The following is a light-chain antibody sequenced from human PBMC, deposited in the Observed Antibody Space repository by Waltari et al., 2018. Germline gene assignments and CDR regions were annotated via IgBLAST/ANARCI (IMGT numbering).Light chain of an antibody. CDR1: SLRSYY. CDR3: NSRDSSGNRV. CDR2: GKN. V-gene: IGLV3-19*01. Sequence: SSELTQDPAVSVALGQTVRITCQGDSLRSYYASWYQQKPGQAPVLFIYGKNNRPSGIPDRFSGSSSGNTASLTITGAQAEDEADYSCNSRDSSGNRVFGGGTKLTVL. J-gene: IGLJ3*02.